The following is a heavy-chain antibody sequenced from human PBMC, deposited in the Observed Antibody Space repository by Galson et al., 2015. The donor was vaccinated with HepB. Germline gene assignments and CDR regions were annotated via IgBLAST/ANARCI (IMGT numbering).Heavy chain of an antibody. D-gene: IGHD4-17*01. CDR3: ARDSDYGDYHFDY. V-gene: IGHV3-30*04. CDR2: ISYDGSNK. CDR1: GFTFSSYA. J-gene: IGHJ4*02. Sequence: SLRLSCAASGFTFSSYAMHWVRQAPGKGLEWVAVISYDGSNKYYADSVKGRFTISRDNSKNTLYLQMNSLRAEDTAVYYCARDSDYGDYHFDYWGQGTLVTVSS.